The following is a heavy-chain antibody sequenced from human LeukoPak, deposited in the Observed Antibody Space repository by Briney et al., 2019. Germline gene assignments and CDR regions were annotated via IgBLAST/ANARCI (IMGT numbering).Heavy chain of an antibody. CDR2: IYYSGST. CDR1: XXSISSXX. V-gene: IGHV4-59*01. CDR3: ARGKGRAVTSYLFDY. Sequence: PSETLSLTCTVSXXSISSXXWSWIRQXXXXXXXXXXYIYYSGSTNYNPSLKSRVTISVDTSKSQFSLKLSSVTAADTAVYYCARGKGRAVTSYLFDYWGQGTLVTVSS. D-gene: IGHD4-17*01. J-gene: IGHJ4*02.